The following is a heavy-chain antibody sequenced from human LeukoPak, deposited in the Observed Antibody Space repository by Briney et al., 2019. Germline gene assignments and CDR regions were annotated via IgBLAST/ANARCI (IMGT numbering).Heavy chain of an antibody. Sequence: GGSLRLSCAASGFTFSYYSMNWVRQAPGKGLEYVSAISSNGGSTYYANSVKGRFTISRDNSKNTLYLQMGSLRAEDMAVYYCARDVSSGIQLWSSWFDPWGQGTLVTVSS. J-gene: IGHJ5*02. V-gene: IGHV3-64*01. CDR2: ISSNGGST. CDR1: GFTFSYYS. D-gene: IGHD5-18*01. CDR3: ARDVSSGIQLWSSWFDP.